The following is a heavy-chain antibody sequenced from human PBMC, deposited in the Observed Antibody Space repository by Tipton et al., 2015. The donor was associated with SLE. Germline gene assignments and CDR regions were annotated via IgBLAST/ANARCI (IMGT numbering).Heavy chain of an antibody. D-gene: IGHD6-13*01. CDR3: ARGEQLAHFDY. CDR2: IYYSGST. Sequence: TLSLTCTVSGGSISTSNYYWGWIRQPPGKGLEWIGYIYYSGSTYYNPSLKSRVTISVDTSKNQFSLKLSSVTAADTAVYYCARGEQLAHFDYWGQGTLVTVSS. J-gene: IGHJ4*02. V-gene: IGHV4-39*07. CDR1: GGSISTSNYY.